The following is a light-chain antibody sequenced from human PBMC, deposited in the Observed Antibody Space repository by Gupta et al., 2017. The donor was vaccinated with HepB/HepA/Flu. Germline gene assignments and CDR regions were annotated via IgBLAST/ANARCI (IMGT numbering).Light chain of an antibody. J-gene: IGLJ2*01. CDR2: EVS. Sequence: HSPLHQPPVFVSSPGQSVIISCSGISGDMDSYDHVSWYQQSPDTAPNLMIYEVSNRPSGVTDRFSGSNTGNTTALTTSGLPAEIEADYYCSSDTSSSIANFGGGTKLTVL. V-gene: IGLV2-18*03. CDR1: SGDMDSYDH. CDR3: SSDTSSSIAN.